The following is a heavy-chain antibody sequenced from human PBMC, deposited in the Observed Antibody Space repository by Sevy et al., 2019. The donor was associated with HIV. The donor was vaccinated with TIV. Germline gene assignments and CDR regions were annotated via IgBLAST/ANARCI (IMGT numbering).Heavy chain of an antibody. CDR2: LSFGCGEI. V-gene: IGHV3-23*01. D-gene: IGHD2-8*01. CDR3: AREGCTKPHDY. CDR1: GFTFSKYS. Sequence: AGSLRLSCVASGFTFSKYSMSWVRQPPGKGLEWVSTLSFGCGEINYADSVKGRFTISRDNSKSSVYLQMNNLRPEDTAVYYCAREGCTKPHDYWGQGTLVTVSS. J-gene: IGHJ4*02.